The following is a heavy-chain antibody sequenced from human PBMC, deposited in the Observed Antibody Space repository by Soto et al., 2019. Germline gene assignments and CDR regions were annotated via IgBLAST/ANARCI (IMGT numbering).Heavy chain of an antibody. CDR2: IYWDDAT. CDR3: ATMVFDLYGMDV. D-gene: IGHD2-8*01. CDR1: GISLTNSGVG. J-gene: IGHJ6*02. V-gene: IGHV2-5*02. Sequence: QITLTESGPTLVKPTQTLTLTCTFSGISLTNSGVGVSWIRQPPGKALEWPAVIYWDDATHFSPSQKSRLTIPSDPPKNPVALTPTNLASVDTATYFCATMVFDLYGMDVLGQGATVIVSS.